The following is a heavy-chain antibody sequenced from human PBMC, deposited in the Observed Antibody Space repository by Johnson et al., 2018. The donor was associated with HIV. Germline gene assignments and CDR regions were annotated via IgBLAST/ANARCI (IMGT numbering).Heavy chain of an antibody. D-gene: IGHD2-15*01. Sequence: VQLLESGGGVVQPGRSLRLSCAASGFTFSSYGMHWVRPAPGKGLEWVAVIWYDGSNKYYAGSVKGRFTISRDNSKNTLYLQMNSLRAEDTAVYYCAKDVVVAASGDAFDIWGQGTMVTVSS. V-gene: IGHV3-33*06. CDR3: AKDVVVAASGDAFDI. CDR2: IWYDGSNK. CDR1: GFTFSSYG. J-gene: IGHJ3*02.